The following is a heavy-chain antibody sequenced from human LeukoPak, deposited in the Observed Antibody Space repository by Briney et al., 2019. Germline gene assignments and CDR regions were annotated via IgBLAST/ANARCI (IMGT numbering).Heavy chain of an antibody. D-gene: IGHD3-22*01. CDR3: ARPHPYYDSSGYYYLGFFDY. J-gene: IGHJ4*02. Sequence: SETLSLTCIVSGGSISSSNYYWGWIRQSPGKGLEWIGSIYSRGSTYYNPSLKSRVTISVDTSKNQFSLKLSSVTAADTAVYYCARPHPYYDSSGYYYLGFFDYWGQGTLVTVSS. CDR1: GGSISSSNYY. V-gene: IGHV4-39*01. CDR2: IYSRGST.